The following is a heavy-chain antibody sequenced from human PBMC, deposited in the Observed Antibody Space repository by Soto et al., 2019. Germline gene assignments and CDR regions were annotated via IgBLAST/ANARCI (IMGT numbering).Heavy chain of an antibody. CDR3: AKDSWAIFGVPAGEYYAMDV. V-gene: IGHV3-23*01. Sequence: GGALRLSCVASGFTFENYAMSWVRQAPGKGLEWVSAISGSGGTTYYSDSVKGRFTISRDNSKNTVYLQMNDLRVEDAAEYFCAKDSWAIFGVPAGEYYAMDVWGQGTTVTVSS. CDR1: GFTFENYA. J-gene: IGHJ6*02. CDR2: ISGSGGTT. D-gene: IGHD3-3*01.